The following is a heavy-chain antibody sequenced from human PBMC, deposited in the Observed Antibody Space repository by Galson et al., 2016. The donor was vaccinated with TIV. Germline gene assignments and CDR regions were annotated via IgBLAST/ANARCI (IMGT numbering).Heavy chain of an antibody. CDR1: GGSVSGYY. CDR3: ARVQWGRSLVSYYYHLDV. J-gene: IGHJ6*03. Sequence: ETLSLTCGVYGGSVSGYYWGWFRQPPGKGLEWTGEINHFRSSNYNPSLKSRLTISIDTPKKRFSLRLRSVTAADTAVYYCARVQWGRSLVSYYYHLDVWGKGTTVIVSS. D-gene: IGHD5/OR15-5a*01. CDR2: INHFRSS. V-gene: IGHV4-34*01.